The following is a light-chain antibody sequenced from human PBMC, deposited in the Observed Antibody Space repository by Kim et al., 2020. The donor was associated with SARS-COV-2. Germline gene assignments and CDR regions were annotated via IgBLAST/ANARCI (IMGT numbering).Light chain of an antibody. V-gene: IGLV3-1*01. Sequence: FPGQKASITGAGDKVGDKYAPWYQQKPGQSPILVIYQDNRRPLGFPARFFGSNSGNSATLTISGTQPMDEADYYCKVWDSGTVVFGGGTQLTVL. CDR1: KVGDKY. CDR3: KVWDSGTVV. J-gene: IGLJ2*01. CDR2: QDN.